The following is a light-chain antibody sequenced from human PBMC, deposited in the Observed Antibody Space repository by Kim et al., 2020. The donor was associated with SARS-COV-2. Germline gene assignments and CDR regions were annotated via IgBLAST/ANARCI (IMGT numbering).Light chain of an antibody. J-gene: IGLJ3*02. CDR3: SSYTIRSTFV. CDR1: STAVGGYDF. V-gene: IGLV2-14*03. CDR2: DFT. Sequence: GQSISISCTGTSTAVGGYDFVSWYQQHPGKVPKLILYDFTKRHSGVSSRFSGSKSGNTASLTISGLQAEDEADYYCSSYTIRSTFVFGGGTQLTVL.